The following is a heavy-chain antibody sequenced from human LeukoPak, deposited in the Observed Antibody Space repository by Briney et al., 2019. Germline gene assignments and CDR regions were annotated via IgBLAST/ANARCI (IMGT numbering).Heavy chain of an antibody. D-gene: IGHD3-22*01. J-gene: IGHJ4*02. V-gene: IGHV6-1*01. CDR3: ARGVGYDGSRYYYFDY. Sequence: SQTLSLTCAISGDSVSSNSAAWNWIRQSPSRGLEWLGRTYYRSKWYNDYAVSVKSRLTIDPDTSKNQFSLHLNSVTPEDTAVYYCARGVGYDGSRYYYFDYWGQGTLVTVSS. CDR1: GDSVSSNSAA. CDR2: TYYRSKWYN.